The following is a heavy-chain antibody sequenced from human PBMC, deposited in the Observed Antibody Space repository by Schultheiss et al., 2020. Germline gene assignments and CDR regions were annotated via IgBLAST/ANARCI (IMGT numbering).Heavy chain of an antibody. Sequence: GGSLRLSCAASGFTFSSYGMHWVRQAPGKGLEWVAVISYDGSNKYYADSVKGRFTISRDNSKNTLYLQMNSLRAEDTAVYYCARDYQSIAVAGTPDYWGQGTLVTVSS. V-gene: IGHV3-30*03. J-gene: IGHJ4*02. CDR3: ARDYQSIAVAGTPDY. D-gene: IGHD6-19*01. CDR1: GFTFSSYG. CDR2: ISYDGSNK.